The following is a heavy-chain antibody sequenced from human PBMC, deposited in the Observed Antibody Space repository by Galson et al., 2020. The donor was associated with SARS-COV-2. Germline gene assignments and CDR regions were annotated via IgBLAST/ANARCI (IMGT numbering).Heavy chain of an antibody. CDR1: GFTFSSYA. V-gene: IGHV3-30-3*01. J-gene: IGHJ4*02. Sequence: GESLKISCAASGFTFSSYAMHWVRQAPGKGLEWVAVISYDGSNKYYADSVKGRFTISRDNSKNTLYLQMNSLRAEDTAVYYCARDIGSGWPNWGQGTLVTVSS. CDR2: ISYDGSNK. D-gene: IGHD6-19*01. CDR3: ARDIGSGWPN.